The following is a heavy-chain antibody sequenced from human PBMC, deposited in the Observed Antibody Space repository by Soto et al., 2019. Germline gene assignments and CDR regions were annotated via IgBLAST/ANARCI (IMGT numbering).Heavy chain of an antibody. J-gene: IGHJ5*02. CDR2: IIPIFGTA. Sequence: SVKVSCKASGGTFSSYAISWARQAPGQGLEWMGGIIPIFGTANYAQKFQGRVTITADESTSTAYMELSSLRSEDTAVYYCARAIVGVPGSNWFDPWGQGTLVTVSS. CDR1: GGTFSSYA. CDR3: ARAIVGVPGSNWFDP. V-gene: IGHV1-69*13. D-gene: IGHD1-26*01.